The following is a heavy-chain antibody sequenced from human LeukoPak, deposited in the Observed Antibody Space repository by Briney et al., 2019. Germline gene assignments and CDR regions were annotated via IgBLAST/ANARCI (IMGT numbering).Heavy chain of an antibody. V-gene: IGHV3-23*01. Sequence: GGSLSLSCAASGFTFSTYAWSWVRQAPGKGLEWVSSISGNGGSAYYTDSVKGRFTISRDNSKNTLYLQMNSLRAEDTAVYYCAKDLPTVNTLIYFHYWGQGTLVTVSS. D-gene: IGHD4-17*01. CDR3: AKDLPTVNTLIYFHY. CDR2: ISGNGGSA. J-gene: IGHJ4*02. CDR1: GFTFSTYA.